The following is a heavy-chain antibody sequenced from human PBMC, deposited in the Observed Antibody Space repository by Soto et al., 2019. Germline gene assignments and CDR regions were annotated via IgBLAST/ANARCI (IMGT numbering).Heavy chain of an antibody. J-gene: IGHJ4*02. D-gene: IGHD1-26*01. CDR2: IYYSGST. CDR1: GGSISSGGYY. CDR3: ARGSLGAYYYFDY. V-gene: IGHV4-31*03. Sequence: QVQLQESGPGLVKPSQTLSLTCTVSGGSISSGGYYWSWIRQHPGKGLEWIGYIYYSGSTYYNPSLKSRVTLSVDTSKNQFSLKLSSVTAADTAVYYCARGSLGAYYYFDYWGQGTLVTVSS.